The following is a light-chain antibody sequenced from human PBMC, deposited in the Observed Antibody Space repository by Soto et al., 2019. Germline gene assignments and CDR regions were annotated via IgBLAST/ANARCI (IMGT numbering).Light chain of an antibody. Sequence: EILMTQSPATLSVSPGDRATLSCSSSQSVSSNLAWYQQKPGQAPRLLIYDASTRATGIPARFSGSGSGTEFTLTISSLEPEDFATYYCQQYNSYSPLTFGGGTKVDIK. CDR2: DAS. CDR3: QQYNSYSPLT. CDR1: QSVSSN. J-gene: IGKJ4*01. V-gene: IGKV3-15*01.